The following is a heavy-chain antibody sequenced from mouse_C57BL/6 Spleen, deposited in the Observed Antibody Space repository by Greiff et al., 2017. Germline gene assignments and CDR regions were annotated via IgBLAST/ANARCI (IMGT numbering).Heavy chain of an antibody. D-gene: IGHD2-4*01. Sequence: VQLQQSGAELARPGASVKMSCKASGYTFTSYTMHWVKQRPGQGLEWIGYINPCSGYTKYNQKFKAKATLTADKSSSSAYMQLSRLTSEDASVYYSAREDYDSYWGQGTLVTVSA. CDR2: INPCSGYT. CDR1: GYTFTSYT. J-gene: IGHJ3*01. V-gene: IGHV1-4*01. CDR3: AREDYDSY.